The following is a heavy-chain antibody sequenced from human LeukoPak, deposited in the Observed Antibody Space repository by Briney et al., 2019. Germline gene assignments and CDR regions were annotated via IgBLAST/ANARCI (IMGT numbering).Heavy chain of an antibody. J-gene: IGHJ4*02. D-gene: IGHD3-22*01. CDR3: ASTLRGGYHPHLGY. Sequence: ASVKVSCKASGYTFTSYDINWVRQATGQGLEWMGWMNPNSGDTGYAQNFQGRLNMTRNTSKSTAYMELSSLRSEDTAVYYCASTLRGGYHPHLGYWGQGTLVTVSS. CDR1: GYTFTSYD. CDR2: MNPNSGDT. V-gene: IGHV1-8*01.